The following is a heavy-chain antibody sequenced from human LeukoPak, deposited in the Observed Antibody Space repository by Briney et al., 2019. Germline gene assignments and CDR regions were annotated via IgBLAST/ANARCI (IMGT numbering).Heavy chain of an antibody. CDR1: GGSISNYF. CDR2: IYYSGKT. D-gene: IGHD1-7*01. V-gene: IGHV4-59*01. J-gene: IGHJ6*02. CDR3: ARDSAGTTNYYYCGMDV. Sequence: SETLSLTCTVSGGSISNYFWSWIRQPPGKGLEWIGYIYYSGKTVYNPSLKSRVTISVDTSKNQFSLKLSPVTAADTAIYYCARDSAGTTNYYYCGMDVWGQGTTVTVSS.